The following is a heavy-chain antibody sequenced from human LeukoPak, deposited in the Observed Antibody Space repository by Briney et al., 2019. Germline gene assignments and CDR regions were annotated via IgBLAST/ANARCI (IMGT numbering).Heavy chain of an antibody. CDR1: GGSFSGYY. D-gene: IGHD3-3*01. CDR3: ARGKYYDFWSGYYY. Sequence: SETLSLTCAVYGGSFSGYYWSWIRQPPGKGLEWIGEINHSGSTNYSPSLKSRVTISVDTSKNQFSLKLSSVTAADTAVYYCARGKYYDFWSGYYYWGQGTLVTVSS. CDR2: INHSGST. J-gene: IGHJ4*02. V-gene: IGHV4-34*01.